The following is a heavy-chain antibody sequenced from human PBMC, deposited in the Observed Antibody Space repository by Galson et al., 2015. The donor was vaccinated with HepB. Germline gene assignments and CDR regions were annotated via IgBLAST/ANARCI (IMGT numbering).Heavy chain of an antibody. V-gene: IGHV1-69*13. Sequence: SVKVSCKASGGTFSSYAIGWVRQAPGQGLEWMGGIIPIFGTANYAQEFQGRVTITADESTSTAYMELSSLRSENTAVYYCATRGSGEQQPAEDYYYYMDVWGKGTTVTVSS. J-gene: IGHJ6*03. CDR1: GGTFSSYA. CDR2: IIPIFGTA. D-gene: IGHD6-13*01. CDR3: ATRGSGEQQPAEDYYYYMDV.